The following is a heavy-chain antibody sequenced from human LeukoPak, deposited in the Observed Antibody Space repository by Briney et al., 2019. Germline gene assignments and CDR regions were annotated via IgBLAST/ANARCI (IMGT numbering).Heavy chain of an antibody. J-gene: IGHJ4*02. CDR2: ISVSGNT. V-gene: IGHV3-23*01. D-gene: IGHD2-15*01. CDR3: AKAPVTTCSGAYCYPFDY. CDR1: GFTLSSYA. Sequence: GGPLRLSCAASGFTLSSYAMSWVRQGPGKGLEWVSAISVSGNTYHADSVKGRFTISRDSYKNTLYLQMNSLRAEDAAVYYCAKAPVTTCSGAYCYPFDYWGQGTLVTVSS.